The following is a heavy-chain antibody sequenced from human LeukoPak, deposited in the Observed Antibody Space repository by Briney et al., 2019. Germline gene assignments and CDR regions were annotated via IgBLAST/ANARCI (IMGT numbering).Heavy chain of an antibody. D-gene: IGHD3-22*01. V-gene: IGHV3-23*01. CDR2: ISGSGGST. Sequence: GGPLRLSCAASGFTFSSYAMCWVRQAPGKRLEWVSAISGSGGSTYYAGSVTGRFTISRDNSKNTLYLQMNSLRAEDTAVYYCAKEDYDSSGYYAPFFDYWGQGTLVTVSS. J-gene: IGHJ4*02. CDR3: AKEDYDSSGYYAPFFDY. CDR1: GFTFSSYA.